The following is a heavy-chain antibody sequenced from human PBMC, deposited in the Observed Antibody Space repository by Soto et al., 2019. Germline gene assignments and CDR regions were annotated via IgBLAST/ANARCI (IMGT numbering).Heavy chain of an antibody. V-gene: IGHV3-23*01. CDR2: ISGSGGST. CDR3: ARGPITDDRPFDY. D-gene: IGHD1-20*01. CDR1: GFTFSSDA. J-gene: IGHJ4*02. Sequence: PGGSLRLSCAASGFTFSSDAMSWVRQAPGKGLEWVSAISGSGGSTYYADSVKGRFTISRDNSKNTLYLQMNSLRAEDSALYYCARGPITDDRPFDYWGQGTLVTVSS.